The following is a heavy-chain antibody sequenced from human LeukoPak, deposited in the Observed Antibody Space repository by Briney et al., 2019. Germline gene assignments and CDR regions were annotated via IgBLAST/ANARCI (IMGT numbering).Heavy chain of an antibody. CDR1: GFTFSTYS. D-gene: IGHD5-18*01. CDR3: ARCVDTAMAYYYYYYMDV. J-gene: IGHJ6*03. Sequence: GGSLRLSCAASGFTFSTYSMNWVRQAPGKGLEWVSSISGSSNYIYYADSVKGRFTISRDNAKNSMYLQMNSLRAEDTAVYYCARCVDTAMAYYYYYYMDVWGKGTTVTVSS. CDR2: ISGSSNYI. V-gene: IGHV3-21*01.